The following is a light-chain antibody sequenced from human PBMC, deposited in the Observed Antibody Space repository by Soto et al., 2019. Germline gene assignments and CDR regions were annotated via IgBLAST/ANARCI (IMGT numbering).Light chain of an antibody. J-gene: IGKJ1*01. CDR2: DVS. Sequence: DIQMTQSPSTVSASVGDSVTITCRASQSITTWLAWYQQRPGKAPKLLIYDVSSLQSGVPSRFSGSGSGTEFTLTISSLQPEDVATYYCQKYNSAPQTFGQGTKVDIK. V-gene: IGKV1-5*01. CDR3: QKYNSAPQT. CDR1: QSITTW.